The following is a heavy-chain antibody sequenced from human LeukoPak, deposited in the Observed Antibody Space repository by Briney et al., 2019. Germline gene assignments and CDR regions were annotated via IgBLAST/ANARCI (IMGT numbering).Heavy chain of an antibody. CDR3: ARDFDYYGSGSYYQFDP. V-gene: IGHV3-21*01. D-gene: IGHD3-10*01. J-gene: IGHJ5*02. CDR1: GFTVSSYS. Sequence: GGSLRLSCAASGFTVSSYSMNWVRQAPGKGLEWVSSISSSSSYIYYADSVKGRFTISRDNAKNSLYLQMNSLRAEDTAVYYCARDFDYYGSGSYYQFDPWGQGTLVTVSS. CDR2: ISSSSSYI.